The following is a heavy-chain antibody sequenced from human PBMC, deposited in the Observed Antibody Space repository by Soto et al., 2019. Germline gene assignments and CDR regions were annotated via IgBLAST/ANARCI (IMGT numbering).Heavy chain of an antibody. CDR3: ASGYYDFCSGYPNWFDP. CDR1: GGSFSGYY. V-gene: IGHV4-34*01. CDR2: INHSGST. D-gene: IGHD3-3*01. Sequence: SETLSLTCAVYGGSFSGYYWSWIRQPPGKVLEWIGEINHSGSTNYNPSLKSRVTVSVDTSKNQFSLKLSSVTAADTAVYYCASGYYDFCSGYPNWFDPWGQGTLVTVSS. J-gene: IGHJ5*02.